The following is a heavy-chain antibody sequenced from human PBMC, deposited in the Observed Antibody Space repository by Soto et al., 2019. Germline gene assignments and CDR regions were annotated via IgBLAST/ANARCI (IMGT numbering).Heavy chain of an antibody. CDR2: ISYDGSNK. CDR3: AKAPRGYSYGYHLFLDY. Sequence: GGSLRLSCAASGFTFSSYGMHWVRQAPGKGLEWVAVISYDGSNKYYADSVKGRFTISRDNSKNTLYLQMNSLRAEDTAVYYCAKAPRGYSYGYHLFLDYWGQGTLVTVSS. CDR1: GFTFSSYG. V-gene: IGHV3-30*18. J-gene: IGHJ4*02. D-gene: IGHD5-18*01.